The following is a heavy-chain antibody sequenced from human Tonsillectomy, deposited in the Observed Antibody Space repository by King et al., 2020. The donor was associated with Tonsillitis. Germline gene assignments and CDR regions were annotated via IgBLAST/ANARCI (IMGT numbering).Heavy chain of an antibody. D-gene: IGHD3-3*01. J-gene: IGHJ4*02. Sequence: LVQSGAEVKKPGASVKVSCKASGYTFTSYDINWVRQATGQGLEWMGWMNPNSGNTGYAQKFQGRVTMTRNTSISTAYMELSSLRSEDTAVYYCARGRPRITIFGVVPHRYYFDYWGQGTLVTVSS. CDR1: GYTFTSYD. V-gene: IGHV1-8*01. CDR3: ARGRPRITIFGVVPHRYYFDY. CDR2: MNPNSGNT.